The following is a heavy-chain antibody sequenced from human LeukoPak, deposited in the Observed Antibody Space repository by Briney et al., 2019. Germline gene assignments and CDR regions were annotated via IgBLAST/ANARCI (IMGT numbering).Heavy chain of an antibody. J-gene: IGHJ3*02. CDR1: GFTFSSYG. CDR3: AKDSHSLMIVVVPTDHDAFDI. Sequence: GGSLRLSCAASGFTFSSYGMSWVRQAPGKGLEWVSAISGSGGSTYYADSVKGRFTISRDNSKNTLYLQMNSLRAEDTAVYYCAKDSHSLMIVVVPTDHDAFDIWGQGTMVTVSS. CDR2: ISGSGGST. D-gene: IGHD3-22*01. V-gene: IGHV3-23*01.